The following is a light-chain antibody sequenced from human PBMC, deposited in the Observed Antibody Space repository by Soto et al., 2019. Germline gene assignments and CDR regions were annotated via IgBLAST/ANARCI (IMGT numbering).Light chain of an antibody. CDR3: QQYNYWPGT. CDR1: QSVRSN. V-gene: IGKV3-15*01. J-gene: IGKJ1*01. CDR2: GAS. Sequence: EIVLTQSPATLSLSPGERATLSCRASQSVRSNLAWYQQKPGQAPRLLISGASTRATGITDRFSGSGSGTEFTLTINSLQSEDFAVYYCQQYNYWPGTFGQGTKVEIK.